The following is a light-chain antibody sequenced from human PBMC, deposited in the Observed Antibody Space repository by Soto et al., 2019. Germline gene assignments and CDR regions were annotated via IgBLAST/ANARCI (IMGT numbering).Light chain of an antibody. Sequence: EIVMTQSPATLSVSPGERATLSCRASQSVSSNLAWYQQKPGQAPRLLIYGASTRATGIPARFSGSGSGTEFTLTISSLQSEDFAVYYGQQYNHWPPLLTFGGGTKVEIK. CDR1: QSVSSN. V-gene: IGKV3-15*01. CDR2: GAS. J-gene: IGKJ4*01. CDR3: QQYNHWPPLLT.